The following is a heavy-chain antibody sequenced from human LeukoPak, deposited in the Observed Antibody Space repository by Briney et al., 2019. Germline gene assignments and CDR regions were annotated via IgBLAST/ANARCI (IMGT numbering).Heavy chain of an antibody. D-gene: IGHD1-14*01. CDR2: ISYDGSNK. J-gene: IGHJ4*02. V-gene: IGHV3-30*18. CDR3: AKDRGGPVDY. CDR1: GFTFSSYS. Sequence: QAGGSLRLSCAASGFTFSSYSMNWVRQAPGKGLEWVAVISYDGSNKYYADSVKGRFTISRDNSKNTLYLQMNSLRAEDTAVYYCAKDRGGPVDYWGQGTLVTVSS.